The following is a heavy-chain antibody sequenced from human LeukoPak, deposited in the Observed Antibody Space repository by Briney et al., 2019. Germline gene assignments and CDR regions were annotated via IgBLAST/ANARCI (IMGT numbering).Heavy chain of an antibody. CDR1: GFTFSSNA. V-gene: IGHV3-23*01. CDR2: VIGSGGST. D-gene: IGHD3-22*01. Sequence: PGASLRLSCAASGFTFSSNAMSWVRQAPGEGLEWVPPVIGSGGSTYYADTVKGRFTVSRDNSKNTLYLQMNGLRAEDPDVYYCEKRDGSNSFECWGQGTLVTVSS. J-gene: IGHJ4*02. CDR3: EKRDGSNSFEC.